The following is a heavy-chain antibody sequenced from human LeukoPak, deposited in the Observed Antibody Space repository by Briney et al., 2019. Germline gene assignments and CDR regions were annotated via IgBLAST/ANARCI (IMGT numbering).Heavy chain of an antibody. CDR1: GGSISSSSYY. J-gene: IGHJ5*02. Sequence: SETLSLTCTVSGGSISSSSYYWGWIRQPPGKGLEWIGSIYYSGSTYYNPSLKSRVTISVDTSKNQFSLKLSSVTAADTAVYYCARSVRALVPPLDPWGQGTLVTVSS. V-gene: IGHV4-39*01. CDR2: IYYSGST. CDR3: ARSVRALVPPLDP. D-gene: IGHD5-18*01.